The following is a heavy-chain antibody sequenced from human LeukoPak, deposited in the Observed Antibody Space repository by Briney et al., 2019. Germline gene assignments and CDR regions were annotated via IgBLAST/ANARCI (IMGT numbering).Heavy chain of an antibody. Sequence: ASVKVSCKASGYTFTDYYIHWVRQAPGQGLEWMGWINPNSGGTKYAQKFQGRVTMTTDTSISTAYMEMSRLTSDDTAVYYCARDAHNGYEFHDWFDPWAREPWSPSPQ. V-gene: IGHV1-2*02. J-gene: IGHJ5*02. CDR2: INPNSGGT. CDR3: ARDAHNGYEFHDWFDP. D-gene: IGHD5-12*01. CDR1: GYTFTDYY.